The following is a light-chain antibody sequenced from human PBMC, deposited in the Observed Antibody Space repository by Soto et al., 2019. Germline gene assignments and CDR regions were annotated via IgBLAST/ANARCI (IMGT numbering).Light chain of an antibody. CDR1: SSDVGSYKF. CDR2: EGS. Sequence: QSALTQPASVSGSPGQSITISRTGTSSDVGSYKFVSWYQQHPGKAPKLMIYEGSKRPSGVSNRFSGSKSGNTASLTISGLQAEDEAVYYCCSYAGSSTLVFGGGTKLTVL. CDR3: CSYAGSSTLV. V-gene: IGLV2-23*01. J-gene: IGLJ2*01.